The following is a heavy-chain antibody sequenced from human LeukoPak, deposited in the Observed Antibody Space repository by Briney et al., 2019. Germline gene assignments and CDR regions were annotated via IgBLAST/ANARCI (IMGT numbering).Heavy chain of an antibody. V-gene: IGHV3-23*01. J-gene: IGHJ4*02. CDR3: AKGGGGFDY. CDR2: ISGSGSST. D-gene: IGHD2-15*01. CDR1: GFTFRSYA. Sequence: GGSLRLSCAASGFTFRSYAMNWVRQAPGKGLEWVSVISGSGSSTYYADSVKGRFTISRDNSKNTLYLQMNSLRAEDTAVYYCAKGGGGFDYWGQGTLVTVSS.